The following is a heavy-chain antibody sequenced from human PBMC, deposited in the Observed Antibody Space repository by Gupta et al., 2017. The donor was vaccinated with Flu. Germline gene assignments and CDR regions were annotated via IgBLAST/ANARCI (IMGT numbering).Heavy chain of an antibody. CDR2: IKSKAEGDII. Sequence: APGKGLEWVGRIKSKAEGDIIDYAEPVKGTCTSARDDSKKTLYMQMTSLKTEDTAVYYCNKFYWGFSVQPVKIDYSSYMDVWGKGTTVTVSS. J-gene: IGHJ6*03. CDR3: NKFYWGFSVQPVKIDYSSYMDV. D-gene: IGHD1-1*01. V-gene: IGHV3-15*01.